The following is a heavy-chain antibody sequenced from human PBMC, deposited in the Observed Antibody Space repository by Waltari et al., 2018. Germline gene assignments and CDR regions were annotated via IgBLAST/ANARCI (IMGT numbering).Heavy chain of an antibody. D-gene: IGHD3-10*01. CDR1: GFPFSSHG. CDR2: IWYDGSNK. Sequence: QVQLVASGGGVVQPGRSLRLSCAASGFPFSSHGMHWVRQAPGKGLEWVAVIWYDGSNKYYADSVKGRFTISRDNSKNTLYLQMNSLRAEDTAVYYCARGRSGSYLLGYWGQGTLVTVSS. CDR3: ARGRSGSYLLGY. V-gene: IGHV3-33*01. J-gene: IGHJ4*02.